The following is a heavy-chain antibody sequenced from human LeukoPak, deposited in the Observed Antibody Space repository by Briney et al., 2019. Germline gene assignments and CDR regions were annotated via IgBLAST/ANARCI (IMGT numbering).Heavy chain of an antibody. J-gene: IGHJ4*02. Sequence: ASVKVSCKASGGTFSSYAISWVRQAPGQGLEWMGGINPNSGGTNYAQKFHGRVTMTRDTSISTVYMELSSLTSDDTAVYYCAKEEDILGIPTVDFWGQGTLVTVSS. CDR2: INPNSGGT. D-gene: IGHD5-12*01. V-gene: IGHV1-2*02. CDR3: AKEEDILGIPTVDF. CDR1: GGTFSSYA.